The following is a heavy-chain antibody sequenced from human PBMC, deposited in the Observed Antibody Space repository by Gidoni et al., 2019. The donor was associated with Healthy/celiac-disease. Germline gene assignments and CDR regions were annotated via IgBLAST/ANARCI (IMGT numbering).Heavy chain of an antibody. CDR3: ARVLGAVALADWFDP. J-gene: IGHJ5*02. Sequence: EVQLVESGGGLIQPGGSLRLSCAADGFTVRSNYMSWVRQAPGKGLELVSVIYSGGSTYYADPVKGRFTISRDNSKNTLYLQMNSLRAEDTAVYYCARVLGAVALADWFDPWGQGTLVTVSS. CDR1: GFTVRSNY. D-gene: IGHD1-26*01. CDR2: IYSGGST. V-gene: IGHV3-53*01.